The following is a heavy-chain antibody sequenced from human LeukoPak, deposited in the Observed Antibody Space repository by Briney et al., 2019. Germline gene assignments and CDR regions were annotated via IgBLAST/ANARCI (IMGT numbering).Heavy chain of an antibody. CDR1: GFTFSSNA. CDR2: IRYDGSNK. CDR3: AKNAWRGAAAAGGWFDP. V-gene: IGHV3-30*02. J-gene: IGHJ5*02. Sequence: GRSLRLSWAASGFTFSSNAMHWFRQAPAKGLGWVAFIRYDGSNKYYADSVKGRFTISRDNSKNTLYLQMNSLRAEDTAVYYCAKNAWRGAAAAGGWFDPWGQGTLVTVSS. D-gene: IGHD6-13*01.